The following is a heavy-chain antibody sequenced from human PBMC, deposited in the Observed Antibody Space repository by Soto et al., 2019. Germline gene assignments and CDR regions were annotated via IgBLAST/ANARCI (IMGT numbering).Heavy chain of an antibody. J-gene: IGHJ6*02. D-gene: IGHD3-10*01. CDR3: ARARITMVREVIKYNMDV. CDR1: GGSISSYY. V-gene: IGHV4-59*01. CDR2: IYNSGST. Sequence: SETLSLTCTVSGGSISSYYWSWIRRPPGRGLEWIGYIYNSGSTHSNPSLQSRVTISVDTSKNQFSLKLSSVTAADTGIYYCARARITMVREVIKYNMDVWGQGTTVTVSS.